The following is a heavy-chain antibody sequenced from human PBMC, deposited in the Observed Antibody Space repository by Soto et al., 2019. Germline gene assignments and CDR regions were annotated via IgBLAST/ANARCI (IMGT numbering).Heavy chain of an antibody. Sequence: EVQLVESGGGLVQPGGSLRLSCAASGFTFTDYYMDWVRQAPGKGLEWVGRIKNKAQSHTTEYAASVKGTFTISRDDSIHSLSLQMNSLNTAHTAVYYCTIDRHGPGSFDYWAQGPLVTVSS. J-gene: IGHJ4*02. D-gene: IGHD3-10*01. CDR2: IKNKAQSHTT. CDR1: GFTFTDYY. CDR3: TIDRHGPGSFDY. V-gene: IGHV3-72*01.